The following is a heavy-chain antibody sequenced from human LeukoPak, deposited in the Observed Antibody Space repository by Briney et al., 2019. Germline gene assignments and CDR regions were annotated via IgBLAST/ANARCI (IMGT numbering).Heavy chain of an antibody. CDR2: IYTSRST. Sequence: SETLSLTCTVSGGSISSYYWSWIRQPAGKGLEWIGRIYTSRSTNYNPSLKSRVTISVDKSKNQFSLKLSSVTAADTAVYYCARKSSSSLDYYYYMDVWGKGTTVTVSS. D-gene: IGHD6-6*01. V-gene: IGHV4-4*07. J-gene: IGHJ6*03. CDR1: GGSISSYY. CDR3: ARKSSSSLDYYYYMDV.